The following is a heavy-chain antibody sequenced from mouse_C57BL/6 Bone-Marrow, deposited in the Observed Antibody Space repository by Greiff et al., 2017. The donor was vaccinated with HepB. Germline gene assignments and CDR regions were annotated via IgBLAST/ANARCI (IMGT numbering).Heavy chain of an antibody. D-gene: IGHD2-10*02. V-gene: IGHV6-6*01. Sequence: EVQRVESGGGLVQPGGSMKLSCAVSGFSFSDAWMDWVRQSPEKGLEWVAEIRNKANNHATYYSVSVQGRFTISRDASKSSVYLQMNSLRAEDTGIYYCTRCSSDWDFDVWGTGTTVTVSS. CDR3: TRCSSDWDFDV. J-gene: IGHJ1*03. CDR2: IRNKANNHAT. CDR1: GFSFSDAW.